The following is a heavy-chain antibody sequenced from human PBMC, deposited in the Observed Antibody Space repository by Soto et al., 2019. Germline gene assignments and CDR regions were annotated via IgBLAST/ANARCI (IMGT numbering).Heavy chain of an antibody. J-gene: IGHJ4*02. Sequence: GGSLRLSCAASGFTFGSYAMSWVRQAPGKGLEWVSAISGSGGSTYYADSVKGRFTISRDNSKNTLYLQMNSLRAEDTAVYYCAKDEIFGVVTLDYWGQGTLVTVSS. D-gene: IGHD3-3*01. CDR2: ISGSGGST. CDR1: GFTFGSYA. V-gene: IGHV3-23*01. CDR3: AKDEIFGVVTLDY.